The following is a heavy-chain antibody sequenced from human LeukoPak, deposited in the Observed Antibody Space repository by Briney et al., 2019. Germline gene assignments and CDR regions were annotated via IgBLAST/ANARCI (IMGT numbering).Heavy chain of an antibody. V-gene: IGHV3-73*01. D-gene: IGHD2-2*01. CDR1: GFTFSCSA. J-gene: IGHJ6*04. CDR3: TAAAMSRYYGMDV. Sequence: GGPLRLSCGSSGFTFSCSAMHWLRQASGKVLEWVGRIRSNANTYATAYASSVKGRFTSSRDDSKNTANLQMNILKTEHTAVYYCTAAAMSRYYGMDVWGKGTTVAVAS. CDR2: IRSNANTYAT.